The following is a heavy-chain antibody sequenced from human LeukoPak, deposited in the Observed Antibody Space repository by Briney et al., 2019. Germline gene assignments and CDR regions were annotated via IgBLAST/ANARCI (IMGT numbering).Heavy chain of an antibody. CDR3: ARSMVRGVPGLSGRY. Sequence: PSETLSLTCTVSGGSMSSYYWSWIRQPPGKGLEWIGYIFYSGSTEYNPSLKTPITISVDTSKNQFSLKLSSVTAADTAVYYCARSMVRGVPGLSGRYWGQGTLVTVSS. CDR2: IFYSGST. V-gene: IGHV4-59*12. J-gene: IGHJ4*02. D-gene: IGHD3-10*01. CDR1: GGSMSSYY.